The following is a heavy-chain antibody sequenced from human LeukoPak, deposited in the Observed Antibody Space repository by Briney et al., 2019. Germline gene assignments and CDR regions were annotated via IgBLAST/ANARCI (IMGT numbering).Heavy chain of an antibody. CDR2: ISGSGDST. D-gene: IGHD1-14*01. CDR1: GFTFSSYA. V-gene: IGHV3-23*01. J-gene: IGHJ4*02. CDR3: ARETPGSRVFDS. Sequence: PGGSLRLSCAASGFTFSSYAMSWVRQAPGKGLEWVSAISGSGDSTYYADSVKGRFTISRDNSKNTLYLQMNSLRADDTAVYYCARETPGSRVFDSWGQGTLVTVSS.